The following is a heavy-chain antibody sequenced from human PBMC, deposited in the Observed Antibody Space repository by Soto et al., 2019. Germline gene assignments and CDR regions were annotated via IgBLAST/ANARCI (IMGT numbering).Heavy chain of an antibody. CDR1: GGSISSSGYY. CDR3: ARFGDIPFDY. CDR2: IYYTGTT. D-gene: IGHD3-10*01. J-gene: IGHJ4*01. Sequence: SETLSLTCTVSGGSISSSGYYWGWIRQPPGKGLEWIGSIYYTGTTYYSPSLKSRVTMSVDTSKNHFSLRLSSVTAADTAVYYCARFGDIPFDYWGQGTLVTV. V-gene: IGHV4-39*02.